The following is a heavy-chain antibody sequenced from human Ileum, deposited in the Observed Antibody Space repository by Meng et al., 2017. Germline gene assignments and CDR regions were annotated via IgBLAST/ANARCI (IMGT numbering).Heavy chain of an antibody. Sequence: QVQLQGSGPGLVKPSGTLSLPCAVSGASISTSNLWNWVRQPPGKGLEWIGEIHHSGTTNYNPSLKSRVTISLDKSKNQFSLEPRSVTAADTAVYYCARHDYGDPTAAFDYWGQGTLVTVSS. CDR2: IHHSGTT. CDR3: ARHDYGDPTAAFDY. V-gene: IGHV4-4*02. CDR1: GASISTSNL. D-gene: IGHD4-17*01. J-gene: IGHJ4*02.